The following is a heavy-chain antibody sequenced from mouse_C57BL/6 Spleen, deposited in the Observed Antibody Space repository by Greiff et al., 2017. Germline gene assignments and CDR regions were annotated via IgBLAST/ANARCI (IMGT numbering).Heavy chain of an antibody. Sequence: QVHVKQSGAELVRPGTSVKMSCKASGYTFTNYWIGWAQQRPGHGLEWIGDIYPGGGYTNYNEKFKGKATLTADKSSSTAYMQFSSLTSEDSVIYYCARWNYGYAMDYWGQGTSGTVSS. CDR3: ARWNYGYAMDY. CDR1: GYTFTNYW. V-gene: IGHV1-63*01. CDR2: IYPGGGYT. J-gene: IGHJ4*01. D-gene: IGHD1-1*01.